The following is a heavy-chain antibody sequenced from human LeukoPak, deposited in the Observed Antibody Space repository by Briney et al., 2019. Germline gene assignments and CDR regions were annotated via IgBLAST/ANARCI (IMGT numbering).Heavy chain of an antibody. Sequence: SETLSLTCTVSGGSISNYYWSWIRQPPGKGLEWIGYIYYTGSTNYNPSLKSRVTISVDTSKNQFSLKLSSVTAADTAVYYCGRDLVSSSSSGLGNWGQGTLVTVSS. V-gene: IGHV4-59*01. J-gene: IGHJ4*02. CDR2: IYYTGST. CDR1: GGSISNYY. CDR3: GRDLVSSSSSGLGN. D-gene: IGHD6-6*01.